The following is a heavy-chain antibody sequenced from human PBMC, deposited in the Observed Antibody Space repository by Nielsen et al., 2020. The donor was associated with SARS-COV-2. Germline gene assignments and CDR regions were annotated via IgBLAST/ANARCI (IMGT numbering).Heavy chain of an antibody. Sequence: ASVKVSCKASGYTFTGYYMHWVRQAPGQGLEWMGWISAYNGNTNYAQKFQGRVTMTRDTSISTAYMELSRLRSDDTAVYYCARPSSILTAPTGYFDLWGRGTLVTVSS. J-gene: IGHJ2*01. CDR3: ARPSSILTAPTGYFDL. CDR1: GYTFTGYY. V-gene: IGHV1-2*02. CDR2: ISAYNGNT. D-gene: IGHD3-9*01.